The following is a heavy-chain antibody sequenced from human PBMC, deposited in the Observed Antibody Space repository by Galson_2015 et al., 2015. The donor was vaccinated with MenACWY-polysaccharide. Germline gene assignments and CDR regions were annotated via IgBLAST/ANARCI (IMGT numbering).Heavy chain of an antibody. J-gene: IGHJ5*02. V-gene: IGHV3-23*01. CDR1: AFAFANYD. Sequence: ALRLSCAASAFAFANYDMTWVRQAPGMGLDWVSRITANSATTYYANSVKGRFTISRDNSKNTLYLHMNSLRAEDTAVYYCAGDYRMGISGTYFAPWGQGTLVTVSS. D-gene: IGHD6-13*01. CDR3: AGDYRMGISGTYFAP. CDR2: ITANSATT.